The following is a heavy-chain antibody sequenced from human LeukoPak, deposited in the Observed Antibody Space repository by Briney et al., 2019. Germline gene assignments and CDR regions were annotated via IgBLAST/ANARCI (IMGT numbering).Heavy chain of an antibody. CDR3: ARVGAPQFLYYYDSSGGFDY. D-gene: IGHD3-22*01. CDR1: GGSISSSSYY. Sequence: PSETLSLTCTVSGGSISSSSYYWGWIRQPPGKGLEWIGSIYYSGSTYYNPSLKSRVTISVDTSKNQFSLKLSSVTAADTAVYYCARVGAPQFLYYYDSSGGFDYWGQGTLVTVSS. V-gene: IGHV4-39*01. CDR2: IYYSGST. J-gene: IGHJ4*02.